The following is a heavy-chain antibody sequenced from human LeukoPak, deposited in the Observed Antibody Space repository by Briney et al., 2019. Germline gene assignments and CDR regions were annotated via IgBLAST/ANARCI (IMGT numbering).Heavy chain of an antibody. CDR1: GFTVSGSY. D-gene: IGHD6-19*01. V-gene: IGHV3-53*01. J-gene: IGHJ3*01. Sequence: PGGSLRLSCAASGFTVSGSYMSWIRQAPGKGLEWVSILYSVGTIYYADSVKRRFTISRDNSKNTLYLQMNSLRVEDAAVYYCARLVVDSHAFDVWGQGTMVTVSS. CDR2: LYSVGTI. CDR3: ARLVVDSHAFDV.